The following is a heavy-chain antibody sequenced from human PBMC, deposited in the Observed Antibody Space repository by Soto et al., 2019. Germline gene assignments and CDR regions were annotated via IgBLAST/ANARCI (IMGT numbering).Heavy chain of an antibody. Sequence: SETLSLTCTVSGGSISSSSYYWGWIRQPPGKGLEWIGSIYYSGSTYYNPSLKSRVTISVDTSKNQFSLKLSSVTAADTAVYYCARPYRYNDFDYWGQGTLVTVSS. J-gene: IGHJ4*02. CDR1: GGSISSSSYY. V-gene: IGHV4-39*01. D-gene: IGHD1-20*01. CDR3: ARPYRYNDFDY. CDR2: IYYSGST.